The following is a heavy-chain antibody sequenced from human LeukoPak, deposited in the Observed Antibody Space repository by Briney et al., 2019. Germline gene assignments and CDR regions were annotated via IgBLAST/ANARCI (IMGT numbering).Heavy chain of an antibody. CDR3: AKGRRYCSSTSCEGQLDY. V-gene: IGHV3-23*01. Sequence: SGGSLRLSCAASGFTFDDYAMHWVRQAPGKGLEWVSAISGSGGSTYYADSVKGRFTISRDNSKNTLYLQMNSLRAEDTAVYYCAKGRRYCSSTSCEGQLDYWGQGTQVTVSS. CDR1: GFTFDDYA. D-gene: IGHD2-2*01. J-gene: IGHJ4*02. CDR2: ISGSGGST.